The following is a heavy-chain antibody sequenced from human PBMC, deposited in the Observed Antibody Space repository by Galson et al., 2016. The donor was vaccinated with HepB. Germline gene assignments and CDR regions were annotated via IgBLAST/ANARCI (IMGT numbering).Heavy chain of an antibody. CDR1: GLTFSGFD. CDR3: ARLPSSGSFLGWAFDL. J-gene: IGHJ3*01. V-gene: IGHV3-73*01. Sequence: SLRLSCAASGLTFSGFDIYWIRQASGKGLEWVGHIRSKTKNYATTYAASLKGRITISRDDSKNTAYLRVNSLKKEDTAVYYCARLPSSGSFLGWAFDLWGQGTVVTVSS. CDR2: IRSKTKNYAT. D-gene: IGHD1-26*01.